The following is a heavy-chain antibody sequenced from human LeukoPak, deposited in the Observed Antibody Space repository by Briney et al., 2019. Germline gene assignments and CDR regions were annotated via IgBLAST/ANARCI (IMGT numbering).Heavy chain of an antibody. Sequence: ASVKVSCKVSGDTLTELSMHWVRQAPGKGGEWMGGFDPEDGETIYAQKFQGRVTMTEDTSTDTAYMELSSLRSEDTAVYYCATSALITVAGTFDYWGQGTLVTVSS. J-gene: IGHJ4*02. V-gene: IGHV1-24*01. CDR3: ATSALITVAGTFDY. D-gene: IGHD6-19*01. CDR1: GDTLTELS. CDR2: FDPEDGET.